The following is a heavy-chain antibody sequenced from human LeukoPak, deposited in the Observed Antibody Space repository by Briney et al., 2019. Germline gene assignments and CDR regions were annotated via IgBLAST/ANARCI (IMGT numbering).Heavy chain of an antibody. CDR1: GFTFSSYA. D-gene: IGHD1-1*01. CDR3: AKEGPVGTFDY. CDR2: ITRNSGDI. Sequence: GGSLRLSCAASGFTFSSYAMHWVRQAPGKGLEWVSGITRNSGDIDYADSVKGRFTISRDNAKNSLYLQMNSLITEDTALYYCAKEGPVGTFDYWGQGTLVTVSS. V-gene: IGHV3-9*01. J-gene: IGHJ4*02.